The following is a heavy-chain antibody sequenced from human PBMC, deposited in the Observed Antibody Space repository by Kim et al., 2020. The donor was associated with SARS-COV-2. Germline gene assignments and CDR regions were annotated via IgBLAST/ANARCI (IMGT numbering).Heavy chain of an antibody. D-gene: IGHD2-15*01. CDR3: AKRIGSEGLDV. CDR1: GFAFSGYA. Sequence: GGSLRLSCAASGFAFSGYAMRWVRQAPGKGLEWVSAITSGGDTTYHADFVKGRFTISRDNAKNTLYLEMKSLRAEDTAVYFCAKRIGSEGLDVWGQGTTVTVSS. V-gene: IGHV3-23*01. J-gene: IGHJ6*02. CDR2: ITSGGDTT.